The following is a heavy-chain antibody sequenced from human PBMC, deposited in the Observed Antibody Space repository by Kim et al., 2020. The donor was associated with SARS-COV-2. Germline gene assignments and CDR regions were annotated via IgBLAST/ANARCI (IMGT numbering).Heavy chain of an antibody. V-gene: IGHV4-31*03. D-gene: IGHD6-19*01. Sequence: SETLSLTCTVSGGSISSGGYYWSWIRQHPGKGLEWIGYIYYSGSTYYNPSLKSRVTISVDTSKNQFSLKLSSVTAADTAVYYCARDPAEWMVDAFDIWGQGTMVTVSS. CDR3: ARDPAEWMVDAFDI. CDR2: IYYSGST. J-gene: IGHJ3*02. CDR1: GGSISSGGYY.